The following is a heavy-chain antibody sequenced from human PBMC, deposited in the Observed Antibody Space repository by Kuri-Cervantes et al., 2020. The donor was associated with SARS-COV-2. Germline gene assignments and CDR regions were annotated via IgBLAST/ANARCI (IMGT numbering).Heavy chain of an antibody. CDR1: GFTFDDYA. D-gene: IGHD6-19*01. V-gene: IGHV3-43*02. CDR2: ISGDGGST. Sequence: LSLTCAASGFTFDDYAMHWVRQAPGKGLEWVSLISGDGGSTYYADSVKGRFTISRDNAKNSLYLQMNSLRAEDTAVYYCARDKGQVAVASSWWFDPWGQGTLVTVSS. CDR3: ARDKGQVAVASSWWFDP. J-gene: IGHJ5*02.